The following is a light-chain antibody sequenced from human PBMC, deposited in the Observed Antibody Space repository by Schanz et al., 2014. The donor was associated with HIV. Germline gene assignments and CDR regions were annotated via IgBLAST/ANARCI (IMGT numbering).Light chain of an antibody. Sequence: QSVLTQPPSASGTPGQRVTISCSGSSSNLGSNTGNWHQHLPGTAPQLLIQANNQRPSGVPDRFSGSKSGNTAFLTISGLQAEDEADYSCGSYTSITTHVIFGGGTKLTVL. J-gene: IGLJ2*01. CDR2: ANN. CDR3: GSYTSITTHVI. V-gene: IGLV1-44*01. CDR1: SSNLGSNT.